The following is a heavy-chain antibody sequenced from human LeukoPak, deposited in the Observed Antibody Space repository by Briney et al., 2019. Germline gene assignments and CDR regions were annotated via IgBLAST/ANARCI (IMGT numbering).Heavy chain of an antibody. J-gene: IGHJ4*02. CDR3: ARFSSPCSTDSCFVDY. V-gene: IGHV4-59*11. Sequence: SETLSLTCKVSGGSMNNHHWTWIRQPPGNGLELIGHIHSSGGTTYNPYLKSRVTMSIGMSKNQFSLKLSSMTAADTAVYYCARFSSPCSTDSCFVDYWGQGILVTVSS. CDR1: GGSMNNHH. D-gene: IGHD2-2*01. CDR2: IHSSGGT.